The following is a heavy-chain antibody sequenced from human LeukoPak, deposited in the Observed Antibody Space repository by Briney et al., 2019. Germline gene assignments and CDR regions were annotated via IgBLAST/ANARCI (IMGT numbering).Heavy chain of an antibody. V-gene: IGHV4-4*07. CDR2: IYTSGST. CDR1: GGSISSYY. Sequence: SETLSLTCTVSGGSISSYYWSWLRQPAGKGLEWLGRIYTSGSTNYNPSLKSRVTMSVDTSKNQFFLKLSSVTAADTAVYYCATLNLYRCMDVWGQGTTITVSS. CDR3: ATLNLYRCMDV. J-gene: IGHJ6*02.